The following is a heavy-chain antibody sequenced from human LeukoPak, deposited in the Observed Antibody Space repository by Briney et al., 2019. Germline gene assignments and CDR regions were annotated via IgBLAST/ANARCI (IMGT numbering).Heavy chain of an antibody. CDR1: GFTFNE. CDR2: ISSSGSTI. Sequence: GGPLRLSCAASGFTFNEVNWVRQAPGKGLEWVSYISSSGSTIYYADSVKGRFTISRDNAKNSLYLQMNSLRAEDTAVYYCARGGPQGDSDYWGQGTLVTVSS. D-gene: IGHD3-16*01. J-gene: IGHJ4*02. CDR3: ARGGPQGDSDY. V-gene: IGHV3-48*03.